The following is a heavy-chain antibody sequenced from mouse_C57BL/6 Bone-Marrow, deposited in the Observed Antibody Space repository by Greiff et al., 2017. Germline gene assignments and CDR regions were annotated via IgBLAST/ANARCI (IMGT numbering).Heavy chain of an antibody. CDR1: GYTFTSYD. J-gene: IGHJ1*03. Sequence: VKLMESGPELVKPGASVKLSCKASGYTFTSYDINWVKQRPGQGLEWIGWIYPRDGSTKYNEKFKGKATLTVDTSSSTAYMALHSLTSEDSAVYFCARLEFDGSSGDWYFDVCGTGTTVTVSS. CDR3: ARLEFDGSSGDWYFDV. V-gene: IGHV1-85*01. CDR2: IYPRDGST. D-gene: IGHD1-1*01.